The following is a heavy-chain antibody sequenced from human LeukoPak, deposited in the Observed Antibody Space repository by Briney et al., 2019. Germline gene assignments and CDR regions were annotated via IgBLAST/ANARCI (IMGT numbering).Heavy chain of an antibody. V-gene: IGHV3-11*04. CDR3: RSSIWFDP. CDR2: ISSSGSTI. Sequence: GRSLRLSCAASGFTFDDYAMHWVRQAPGKGLEWVSYISSSGSTIYYADSVKGRFTISRDNAKNSLYLQMNSLRAEDTAVYYCRSSIWFDPWGQGTLVTVSS. J-gene: IGHJ5*02. CDR1: GFTFDDYA.